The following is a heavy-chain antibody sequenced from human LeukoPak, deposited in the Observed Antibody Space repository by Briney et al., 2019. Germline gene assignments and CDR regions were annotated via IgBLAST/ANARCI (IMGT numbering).Heavy chain of an antibody. CDR2: ISYDGSNK. CDR1: GFTFSSYA. D-gene: IGHD3-22*01. V-gene: IGHV3-30*04. Sequence: GRSLRLSCAASGFTFSSYAMYWVRQSPGKGLEWVAVISYDGSNKYYADSVKGRFTISRDNSKNTLYLQMNSLRAEDTAVYYCARDARTVGITMIVVGFDYWGQDTLVTVSS. J-gene: IGHJ4*02. CDR3: ARDARTVGITMIVVGFDY.